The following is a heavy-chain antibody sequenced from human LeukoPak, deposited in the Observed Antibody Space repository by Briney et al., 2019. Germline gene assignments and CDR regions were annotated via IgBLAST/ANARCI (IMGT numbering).Heavy chain of an antibody. V-gene: IGHV3-30*07. Sequence: GGSLRLSCAASGFTFSSYAMHWVRQAPGKGPEWVALISYSGRSQDCADSVKGRFTVSRDNAKNSLYLQMNSLRAEDTAVYYCARFINDYGDCVNDYWGQGTLVTVSS. CDR2: ISYSGRSQ. D-gene: IGHD4-17*01. J-gene: IGHJ4*02. CDR1: GFTFSSYA. CDR3: ARFINDYGDCVNDY.